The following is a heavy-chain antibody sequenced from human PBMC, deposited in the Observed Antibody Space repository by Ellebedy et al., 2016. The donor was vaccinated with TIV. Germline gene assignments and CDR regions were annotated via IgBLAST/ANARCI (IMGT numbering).Heavy chain of an antibody. V-gene: IGHV1-69*13. CDR3: AGGAGYKYDSHFPH. Sequence: SVKVSCKASGVTLNSYGINWVRQAPGQGLEWMGGIIVVFRTTKYAQKFQGRVTITDDESTTTVFMELLSLRSEDPAVYYCAGGAGYKYDSHFPHWGRGTQVTVSS. CDR1: GVTLNSYG. D-gene: IGHD3-22*01. CDR2: IIVVFRTT. J-gene: IGHJ1*01.